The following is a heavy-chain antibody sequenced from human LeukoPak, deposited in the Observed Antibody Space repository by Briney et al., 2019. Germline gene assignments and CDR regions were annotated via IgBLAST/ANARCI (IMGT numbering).Heavy chain of an antibody. D-gene: IGHD5-18*01. CDR2: IGPDDAT. CDR3: AKGNLQLGHDACDI. J-gene: IGHJ3*02. Sequence: GGSLRLSFAASGFSLSGNAVSWVRQAPGKRPEWVAGIGPDDATFYPASVRGRFTTSRDTYQNTMYLQMNSLRAKDTALYDCAKGNLQLGHDACDIWGQGTMVTVSS. V-gene: IGHV3-23*01. CDR1: GFSLSGNA.